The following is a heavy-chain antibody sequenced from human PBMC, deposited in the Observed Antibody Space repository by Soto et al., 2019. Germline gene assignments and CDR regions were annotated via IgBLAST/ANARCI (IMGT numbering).Heavy chain of an antibody. V-gene: IGHV4-61*01. CDR3: ARGPYYYDSSGYYNY. D-gene: IGHD3-22*01. J-gene: IGHJ4*02. CDR1: GGSVSSGSYY. CDR2: IYYSGST. Sequence: QVQLQESGPGLVKPSETLSLTCTVSGGSVSSGSYYWSWIRQPPGKGLEWIGYIYYSGSTNYNPSLKSRVTISVDTSKNQFSLKLSSVTAADTAVYYCARGPYYYDSSGYYNYWGQGTLVTVSS.